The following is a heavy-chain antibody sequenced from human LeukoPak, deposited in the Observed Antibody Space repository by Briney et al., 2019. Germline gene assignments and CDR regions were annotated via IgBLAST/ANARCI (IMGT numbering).Heavy chain of an antibody. CDR2: IYYSGST. CDR3: ASAGYDYVWGSYRPFDY. CDR1: GGSISSSSYY. Sequence: SETLSLTCTVSGGSISSSSYYWGWIRQPPGKGLEWIGSIYYSGSTNYNPSLKSRVTISVDTSKNQFSLKLSSVTAADTAVYYCASAGYDYVWGSYRPFDYWGQGTLVTVSS. V-gene: IGHV4-39*07. D-gene: IGHD3-16*02. J-gene: IGHJ4*02.